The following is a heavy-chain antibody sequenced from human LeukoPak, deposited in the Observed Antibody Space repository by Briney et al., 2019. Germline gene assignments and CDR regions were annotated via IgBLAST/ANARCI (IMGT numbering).Heavy chain of an antibody. Sequence: PGGSLRLSCAASGFTFDDYGMSWVRQAPGKGLEWVSGINWNGGSTGYADSVKGRFTFSRDNAKNSLFLQMDSPRAEDTALYYCARGGLGEAHTAMESFDLWGQGTMVTVSS. J-gene: IGHJ3*01. CDR3: ARGGLGEAHTAMESFDL. V-gene: IGHV3-20*04. CDR1: GFTFDDYG. CDR2: INWNGGST. D-gene: IGHD5-18*01.